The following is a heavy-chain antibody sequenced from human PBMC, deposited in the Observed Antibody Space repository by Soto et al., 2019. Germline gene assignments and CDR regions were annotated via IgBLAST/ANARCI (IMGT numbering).Heavy chain of an antibody. J-gene: IGHJ5*02. CDR3: ARDTGKAAAVRFDP. CDR1: GGSISSYY. D-gene: IGHD6-13*01. Sequence: PSETLSLTCTVSGGSISSYYWSWIRQPAGKGLEWIGRIYTSGSTNYNPSLKSRVTMSVDTSKNQFSLKLSSVTAADTAVYYCARDTGKAAAVRFDPWGQGTLVTVSS. CDR2: IYTSGST. V-gene: IGHV4-4*07.